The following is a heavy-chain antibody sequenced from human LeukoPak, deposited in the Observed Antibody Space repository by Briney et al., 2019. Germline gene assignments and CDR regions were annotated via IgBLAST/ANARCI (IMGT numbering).Heavy chain of an antibody. J-gene: IGHJ4*02. Sequence: SETLSLTCTVSGGSISTYYWNWIRQTPGKGLEWIGFIYYTASTNYNPSLKSRVIISVDTSKNQFSLKLNSVTAADTAVYYCARGAYPTHFDYWGQGSLVTVSS. CDR2: IYYTAST. V-gene: IGHV4-59*01. CDR1: GGSISTYY. CDR3: ARGAYPTHFDY.